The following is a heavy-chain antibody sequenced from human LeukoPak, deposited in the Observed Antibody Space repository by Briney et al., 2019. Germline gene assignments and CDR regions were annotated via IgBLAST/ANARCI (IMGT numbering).Heavy chain of an antibody. CDR1: GGSFSGYY. CDR3: ATISTWDYYYYYMDV. CDR2: INHSGST. V-gene: IGHV4-34*01. D-gene: IGHD3-22*01. J-gene: IGHJ6*03. Sequence: PSETLSLTCAVYGGSFSGYYWSWIRQPPGKGLEWIGEINHSGSTNYNPSLKSRVTISADTSKNQFSLKLSSVTAADTAVYYCATISTWDYYYYYMDVWGKGTTVTVSS.